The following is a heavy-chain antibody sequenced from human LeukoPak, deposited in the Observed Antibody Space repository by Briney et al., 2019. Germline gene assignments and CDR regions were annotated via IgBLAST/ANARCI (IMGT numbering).Heavy chain of an antibody. Sequence: PGGSLRLSCAASGFTFSSYAMSWVRQAPGKGLEWVSAISGSGVSTYYADSVKGRFTISRDNSKNTLYLQMNSLRAEDTAVYYCAKRQYDFWSGYQNQMYYFDYWGQGTLVTVSS. CDR3: AKRQYDFWSGYQNQMYYFDY. V-gene: IGHV3-23*01. D-gene: IGHD3-3*01. J-gene: IGHJ4*02. CDR2: ISGSGVST. CDR1: GFTFSSYA.